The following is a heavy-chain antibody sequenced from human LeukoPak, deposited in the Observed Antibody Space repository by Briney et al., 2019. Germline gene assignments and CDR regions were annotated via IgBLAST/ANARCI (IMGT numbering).Heavy chain of an antibody. CDR1: GFTFSSYA. J-gene: IGHJ4*02. CDR2: ISYDGSNK. V-gene: IGHV3-30-3*01. CDR3: AKVGHYYDSSGYLYYFDY. Sequence: GGSLRLSCAASGFTFSSYAMHWVRQAPGKGLEWVAVISYDGSNKYYADSVKGRFTISRDNSKNTLYLQMNSLRAEDTAVYYCAKVGHYYDSSGYLYYFDYWGQGTLVTVSS. D-gene: IGHD3-22*01.